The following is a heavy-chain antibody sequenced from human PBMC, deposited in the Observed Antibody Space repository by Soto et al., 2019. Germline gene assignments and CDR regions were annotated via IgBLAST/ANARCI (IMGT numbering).Heavy chain of an antibody. CDR1: GFTFSSYA. J-gene: IGHJ4*02. Sequence: QVQLVESGGGVVQPGRSLRLSCAASGFTFSSYAMHWVRQAPGKGLEWVAVISYDGSNKYYADSVKGRFTISRDNSKNTLYLQMNSLRAEDTAVYYCARSSETETPWGLDYWGQGTLVTVSS. CDR2: ISYDGSNK. CDR3: ARSSETETPWGLDY. D-gene: IGHD1-1*01. V-gene: IGHV3-30-3*01.